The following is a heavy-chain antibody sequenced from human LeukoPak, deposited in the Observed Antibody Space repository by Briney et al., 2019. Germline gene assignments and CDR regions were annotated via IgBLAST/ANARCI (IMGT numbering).Heavy chain of an antibody. Sequence: GGSLRLSCAASVFTFGSYSMNWVRQAPGKGLQWVSSISKNSGYMYYIDSVKGRFTISRDNAKNSMYLQMNSVRADDTAVYYCARSSMVDANDAFDIWGQGTMVTVSS. D-gene: IGHD2-15*01. CDR1: VFTFGSYS. J-gene: IGHJ3*02. CDR2: ISKNSGYM. V-gene: IGHV3-21*01. CDR3: ARSSMVDANDAFDI.